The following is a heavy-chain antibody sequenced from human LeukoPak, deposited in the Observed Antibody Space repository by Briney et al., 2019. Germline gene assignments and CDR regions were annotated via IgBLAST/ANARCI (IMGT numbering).Heavy chain of an antibody. V-gene: IGHV3-23*01. CDR2: ITTSDGNT. Sequence: GGSLRLSCAASGFTFSSYTMSWVRQAPGKGLEWVSTITTSDGNTYYADSVKGRFTISRDNSKNTLYLQMNSLRAEDTAVYYCAKMGVVAARPGTFDYWGQGTLVTVSS. CDR3: AKMGVVAARPGTFDY. D-gene: IGHD6-6*01. CDR1: GFTFSSYT. J-gene: IGHJ4*02.